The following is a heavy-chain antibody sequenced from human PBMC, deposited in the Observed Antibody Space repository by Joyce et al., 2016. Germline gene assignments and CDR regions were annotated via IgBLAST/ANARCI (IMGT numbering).Heavy chain of an antibody. CDR3: ARSQWLAPLMY. D-gene: IGHD6-19*01. V-gene: IGHV4-34*04. J-gene: IGHJ4*02. CDR2: VNTSGAT. CDR1: GGPFRGFL. Sequence: QVQLQQWGAGLLKPSETLSLTCGVNGGPFRGFLWTWVRQPPGEGLQWIGDVNTSGATNTNPPLKSRATISVATSKTQFSLTLPSITAPNTASSYCARSQWLAPLMYWGQGSLVAVSS.